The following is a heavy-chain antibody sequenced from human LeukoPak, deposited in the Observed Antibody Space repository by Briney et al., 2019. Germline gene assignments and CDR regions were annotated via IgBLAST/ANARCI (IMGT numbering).Heavy chain of an antibody. D-gene: IGHD3-9*01. CDR3: ARRSITRYFDWLSDY. J-gene: IGHJ4*02. V-gene: IGHV4-39*01. Sequence: SETLSLTCTVSGGSISSSSYYWGWIRQPPGKGLEWIVSIYYSGSTYYNPSLKSRVTISVDTSKNQFSLKLSSVTAADTAVYYCARRSITRYFDWLSDYWGQGTLVTVSS. CDR2: IYYSGST. CDR1: GGSISSSSYY.